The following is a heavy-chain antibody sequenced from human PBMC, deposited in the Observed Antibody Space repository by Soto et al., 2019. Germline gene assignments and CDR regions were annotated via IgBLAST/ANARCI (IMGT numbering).Heavy chain of an antibody. Sequence: GGSLRLSCAASGFTISSYSMNWVRQAPGKGLEWVAVISYDGSNKYYADSVKGRFTISRDNSKNTLYLQMHSLRAADTALYYCATGRVLYGSEYWGQGTLVTVSS. CDR2: ISYDGSNK. CDR3: ATGRVLYGSEY. D-gene: IGHD3-10*01. V-gene: IGHV3-30*03. CDR1: GFTISSYS. J-gene: IGHJ4*02.